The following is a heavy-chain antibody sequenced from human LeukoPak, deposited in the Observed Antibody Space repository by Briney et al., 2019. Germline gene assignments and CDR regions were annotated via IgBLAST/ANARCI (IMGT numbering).Heavy chain of an antibody. J-gene: IGHJ4*02. Sequence: PGGSLRLSCAASGFTFSSYAMHWVRQAPGKGLEWVAVISYDGSNKYYADSVKGRFTISRDNSKNTLYLQMNSLRTEDTAVYYCARGLRYFEYYFDYWGQGTLVTVSS. CDR1: GFTFSSYA. D-gene: IGHD3-9*01. CDR2: ISYDGSNK. V-gene: IGHV3-30-3*01. CDR3: ARGLRYFEYYFDY.